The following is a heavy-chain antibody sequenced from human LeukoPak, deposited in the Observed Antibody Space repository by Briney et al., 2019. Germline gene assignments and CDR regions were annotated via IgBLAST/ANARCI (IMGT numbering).Heavy chain of an antibody. Sequence: GGPLRLSCAASGFTFSSYSMNWVRQAPGKGLEWVSSISSSSSYIYYADSVKGRFTISRDNAKNSLYLQMNSLRAEDTAVYYCARDGGYCSSTSCYYGMDVWGQGTTVTVSS. CDR3: ARDGGYCSSTSCYYGMDV. V-gene: IGHV3-21*01. D-gene: IGHD2-2*03. CDR2: ISSSSSYI. J-gene: IGHJ6*02. CDR1: GFTFSSYS.